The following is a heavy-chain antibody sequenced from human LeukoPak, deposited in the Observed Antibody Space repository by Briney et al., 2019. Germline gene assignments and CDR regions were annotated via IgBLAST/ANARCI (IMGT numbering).Heavy chain of an antibody. CDR2: INPSGGST. CDR1: GYTFTSYY. J-gene: IGHJ4*02. CDR3: ARVSSGLYYYDSSGYYFDY. V-gene: IGHV1-46*01. D-gene: IGHD3-22*01. Sequence: ASVKVSCKASGYTFTSYYMHWVRQAPGQGLEWMGIINPSGGSTSYAQKFQGRVTMTRDTSTSTVHMELSSLRSEDTAVYYCARVSSGLYYYDSSGYYFDYWGQGTLVTVSS.